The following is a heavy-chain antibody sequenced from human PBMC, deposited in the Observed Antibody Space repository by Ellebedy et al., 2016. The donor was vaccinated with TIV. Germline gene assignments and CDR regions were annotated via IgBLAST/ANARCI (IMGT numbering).Heavy chain of an antibody. CDR2: IYYSGST. Sequence: MPSETLSLTCTVSGGSISSYYRSWIRQPPGKGLEWIGYIYYSGSTNYNPSLKSRVTISVDTSRNQFSLKLSSVTAADTAVYYCARHVRGRFDYWGQGTLVTVSS. CDR1: GGSISSYY. V-gene: IGHV4-59*08. D-gene: IGHD6-25*01. CDR3: ARHVRGRFDY. J-gene: IGHJ4*02.